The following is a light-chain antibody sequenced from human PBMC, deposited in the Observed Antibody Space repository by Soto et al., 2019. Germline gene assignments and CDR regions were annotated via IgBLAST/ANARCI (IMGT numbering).Light chain of an antibody. CDR1: NIGSKS. Sequence: SYELTQPPSVSVAPGQTVRITCGGNNIGSKSVHWYQQKPGQAPVLVIYYDSDRPSGIPERFSGSNSGNTATLTISRVEAGDEADYYCQVWDSSIDHVVFGGGTKLTVL. J-gene: IGLJ2*01. CDR3: QVWDSSIDHVV. CDR2: YDS. V-gene: IGLV3-21*04.